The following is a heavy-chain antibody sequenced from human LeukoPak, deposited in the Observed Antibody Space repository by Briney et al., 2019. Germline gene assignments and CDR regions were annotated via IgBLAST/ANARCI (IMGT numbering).Heavy chain of an antibody. J-gene: IGHJ5*02. CDR1: GYTFTGYY. Sequence: ASVKVSCKASGYTFTGYYMHWVRQATGQGLEWMGWMNPNSGNTGYAQKFQGRVTMTRNTSISTAYMELSSLRSEDTAVYYCARGKKPYYDILTGPFDPWGQGTLVTVSS. CDR2: MNPNSGNT. CDR3: ARGKKPYYDILTGPFDP. D-gene: IGHD3-9*01. V-gene: IGHV1-8*02.